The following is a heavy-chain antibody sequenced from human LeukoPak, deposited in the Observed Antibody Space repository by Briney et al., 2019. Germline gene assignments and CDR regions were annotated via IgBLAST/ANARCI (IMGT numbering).Heavy chain of an antibody. CDR2: IIPIFDTA. V-gene: IGHV1-69*01. J-gene: IGHJ6*03. D-gene: IGHD3-3*01. CDR1: GGTFSSYA. CDR3: ARDGYKYDFWSGSHYYYMDV. Sequence: SVKVSCKASGGTFSSYAISWVRQAPGQGLEWMGGIIPIFDTANYAQKSQGRVTITADESTSTAYMELSSLRSEDTAVYYCARDGYKYDFWSGSHYYYMDVWGKGTTVTVSS.